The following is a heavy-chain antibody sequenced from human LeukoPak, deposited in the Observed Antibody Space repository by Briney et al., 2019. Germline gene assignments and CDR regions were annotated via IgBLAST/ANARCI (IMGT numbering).Heavy chain of an antibody. CDR1: GYTFTSYD. CDR2: MNPNSGNT. V-gene: IGHV1-8*01. D-gene: IGHD2-2*01. Sequence: GASVKVSCKASGYTFTSYDINWVRQATGQGLEWMGWMNPNSGNTGYAQKFQGRVTMTRNTSISTAYMEPSSLRSEDTAVYYCARAIRYQLLSDYWGQGTLVTVSS. J-gene: IGHJ4*02. CDR3: ARAIRYQLLSDY.